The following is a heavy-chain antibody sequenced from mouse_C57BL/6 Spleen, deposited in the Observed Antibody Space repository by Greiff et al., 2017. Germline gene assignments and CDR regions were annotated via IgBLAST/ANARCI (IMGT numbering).Heavy chain of an antibody. V-gene: IGHV1-55*01. J-gene: IGHJ2*01. CDR2: IYPGSGST. D-gene: IGHD2-3*01. CDR1: GYTFTSYW. Sequence: QVQLQQPGAELVKPGASVKMSCKASGYTFTSYWITWVKQRPGQGLEWIGDIYPGSGSTNYNEKFKSKATLTVDTSSCTAYMRLSSLTSEDSAVYSCARFVRDGYYFDYWGQGTTLTVSS. CDR3: ARFVRDGYYFDY.